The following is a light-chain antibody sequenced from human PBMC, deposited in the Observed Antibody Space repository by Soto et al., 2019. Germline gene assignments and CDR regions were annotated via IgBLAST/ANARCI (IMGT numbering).Light chain of an antibody. J-gene: IGKJ1*01. CDR3: QQYNNWPRT. CDR1: RSLSSD. Sequence: EIVMTQSPATLSVSPGERATLSCRASRSLSSDLAWYQQKPGQAPRLLIYGASTRAAGFPPRFSGSGSGTEFTLTISSLQSEDFAVYYCQQYNNWPRTFGQGTKVDIK. V-gene: IGKV3-15*01. CDR2: GAS.